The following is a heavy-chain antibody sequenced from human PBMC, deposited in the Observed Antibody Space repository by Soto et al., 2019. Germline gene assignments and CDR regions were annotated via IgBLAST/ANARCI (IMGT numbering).Heavy chain of an antibody. D-gene: IGHD3-10*01. J-gene: IGHJ4*02. CDR2: IWNDGSKK. Sequence: QVRLVESGGGVVQPGRSLRLSCAASGFTFSTYGIHWVRQAPGKGLEWVAVIWNDGSKKYYADSVKGRCTISRDNSKNTVYLQMSSRRVEDTAEYYCAGDMKSGGEYLDFWGQGTLVTVSS. CDR1: GFTFSTYG. V-gene: IGHV3-33*01. CDR3: AGDMKSGGEYLDF.